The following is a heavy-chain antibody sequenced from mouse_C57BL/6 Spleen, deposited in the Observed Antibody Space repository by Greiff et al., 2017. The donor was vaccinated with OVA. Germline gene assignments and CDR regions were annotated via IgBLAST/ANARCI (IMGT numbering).Heavy chain of an antibody. V-gene: IGHV1-64*01. CDR3: ARSGWLLPFDY. J-gene: IGHJ2*01. D-gene: IGHD2-3*01. CDR1: GYTFTSYW. CDR2: IHPNSGST. Sequence: QVQLQQSGAELVKPGASVKLSCKASGYTFTSYWMHWVKQRPGQGLEWIGMIHPNSGSTNYNEKFKSKATLTVDKSSSTAYMQLSSLTSEDSAVYYCARSGWLLPFDYWGQGTTLTVSS.